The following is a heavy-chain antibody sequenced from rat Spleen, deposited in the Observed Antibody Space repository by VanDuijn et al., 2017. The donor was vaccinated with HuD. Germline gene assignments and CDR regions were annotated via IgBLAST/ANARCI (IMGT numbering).Heavy chain of an antibody. CDR3: ARPGTTHVFDY. Sequence: EVYLVESGGGLVQPGRSMKVSCAASGFTFSNYYMAWVRQAPTRGLEWVASISSGGGNVYYLDSVKGRFIMSRDNAKSTLYLQMDSLRSEDTATYYCARPGTTHVFDYWGQGVMVTVSS. V-gene: IGHV5-25*01. CDR1: GFTFSNYY. CDR2: ISSGGGNV. J-gene: IGHJ2*01. D-gene: IGHD1-10*01.